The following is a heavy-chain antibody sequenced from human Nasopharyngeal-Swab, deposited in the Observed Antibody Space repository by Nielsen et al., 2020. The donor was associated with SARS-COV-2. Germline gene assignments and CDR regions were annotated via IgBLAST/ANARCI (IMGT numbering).Heavy chain of an antibody. CDR1: GGSFSSYY. CDR2: INQSGST. V-gene: IGHV4-34*01. J-gene: IGHJ6*03. D-gene: IGHD2-8*01. CDR3: ARGLSGIVPSPFLGLGPYYSYYYMDV. Sequence: SETLSLTCVVYGGSFSSYYWGWIRQPPGKGLEWIAEINQSGSTNYNPSLRSRVTISEDTSKNQFSLRLTSVTAADTAVYYCARGLSGIVPSPFLGLGPYYSYYYMDVWGKGTTVTVSS.